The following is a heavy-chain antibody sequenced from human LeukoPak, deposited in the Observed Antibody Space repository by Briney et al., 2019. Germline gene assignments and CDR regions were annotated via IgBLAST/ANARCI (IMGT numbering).Heavy chain of an antibody. CDR3: ARDRIVVVPAASPLYYYYGMDV. V-gene: IGHV1-18*04. CDR1: GYTFTSYG. J-gene: IGHJ6*04. Sequence: ASVKVSCKASGYTFTSYGISWVRQAPGQGLEWMGWISAYNGNTSYAQKLQGRVTMTTDTSTSTAYMELRGLRSDDTAVYYCARDRIVVVPAASPLYYYYGMDVWGKGTTVTVSS. D-gene: IGHD2-2*01. CDR2: ISAYNGNT.